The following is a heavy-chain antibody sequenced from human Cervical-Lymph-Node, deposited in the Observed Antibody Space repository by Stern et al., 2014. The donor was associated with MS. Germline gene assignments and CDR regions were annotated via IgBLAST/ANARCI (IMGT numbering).Heavy chain of an antibody. D-gene: IGHD1-26*01. CDR2: INPYSGDT. J-gene: IGHJ5*02. CDR1: GYIFSSDD. V-gene: IGHV1-8*01. CDR3: TKAWES. Sequence: QVQLVQSGAEVKKPGASVKVSCKASGYIFSSDDINWVRQASGQGLEWMAWINPYSGDTGYAQKLQGRVTLTRDTSINTAYMEMTSLTSDDTAIYYCTKAWESWGQGTLITVSS.